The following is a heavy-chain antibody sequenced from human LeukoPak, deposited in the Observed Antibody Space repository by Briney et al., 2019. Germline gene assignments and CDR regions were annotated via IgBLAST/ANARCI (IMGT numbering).Heavy chain of an antibody. CDR3: ARLGSYLHKYYFDY. CDR1: GYTFTSYG. Sequence: ASVKVSCKASGYTFTSYGISWVRQAPGQGLEWMGWISAYNGNTNYAQKLQGRVTMTTDTSTSTVYMELSSLRSEDTAVYYCARLGSYLHKYYFDYWGQGTLVTVSS. V-gene: IGHV1-18*01. J-gene: IGHJ4*02. D-gene: IGHD1-26*01. CDR2: ISAYNGNT.